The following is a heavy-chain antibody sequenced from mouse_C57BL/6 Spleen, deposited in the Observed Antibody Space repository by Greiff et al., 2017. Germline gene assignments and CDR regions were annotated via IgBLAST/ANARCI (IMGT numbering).Heavy chain of an antibody. J-gene: IGHJ2*01. CDR1: GFTFTDYY. CDR3: ARYYSNSHYFGY. V-gene: IGHV7-3*01. Sequence: DVHLVESGGGLVQPGGSLSLSCAASGFTFTDYYMSWVRQPPGKALEWLGFIRNKANGYTTEYSASVKGRFTISRDTSQSILYLQMNALRAEDSATYYCARYYSNSHYFGYWGQGTTLTVSS. CDR2: IRNKANGYTT. D-gene: IGHD2-5*01.